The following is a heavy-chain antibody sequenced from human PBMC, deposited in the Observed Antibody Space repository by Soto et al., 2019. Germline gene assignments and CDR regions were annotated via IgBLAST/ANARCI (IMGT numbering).Heavy chain of an antibody. CDR3: VRGGAELED. D-gene: IGHD1-7*01. CDR2: VSPDGNTR. V-gene: IGHV3-7*01. Sequence: VQLVESGGGLVQPGDSLRLSCAASGLTFSSLWMGWVRQAPGEGMEWVANVSPDGNTRFYVDSVKGRFSSSRDNAKKSFYLQIDSLRAEDTAVYYCVRGGAELEDWGQGTLVTVSS. CDR1: GLTFSSLW. J-gene: IGHJ4*02.